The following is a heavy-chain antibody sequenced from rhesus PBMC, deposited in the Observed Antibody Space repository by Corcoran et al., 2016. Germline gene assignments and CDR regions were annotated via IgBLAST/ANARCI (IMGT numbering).Heavy chain of an antibody. J-gene: IGHJ5-1*01. CDR2: IYANSVT. V-gene: IGHV4S9*01. CDR3: ASPFERGRFEV. Sequence: QVRLQESGPGLVKSSETLSLTCAVSGGSMSESSFWTWIRQPPGGGREWIGNIYANSVTPYNPPPKSRVTISKDTPNNQFFLKVTSVTAADTAVYYCASPFERGRFEVWGAGILVTVSS. CDR1: GGSMSESSF. D-gene: IGHD3-34*01.